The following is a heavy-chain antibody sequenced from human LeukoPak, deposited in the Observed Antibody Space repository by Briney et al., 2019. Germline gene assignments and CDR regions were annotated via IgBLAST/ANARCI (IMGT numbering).Heavy chain of an antibody. D-gene: IGHD6-19*01. V-gene: IGHV3-23*01. CDR3: AKVISGWYPFGD. CDR2: ISSSGGLT. J-gene: IGHJ4*02. Sequence: AGSLRLSCAVSGFTFSNFAMNWVRQAPGKGLEWVTAISSSGGLTFYADSVKGRFTVSRENSKSTRYLQINSLRVEDTAVYYCAKVISGWYPFGDWGQGTLVTVSS. CDR1: GFTFSNFA.